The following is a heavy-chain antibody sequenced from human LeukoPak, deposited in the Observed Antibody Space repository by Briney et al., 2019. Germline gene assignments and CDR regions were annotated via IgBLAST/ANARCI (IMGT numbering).Heavy chain of an antibody. CDR2: ISAYNGNT. CDR3: ARAQPGGRRPPPQYYFDY. V-gene: IGHV1-18*01. CDR1: GYTFTSYG. D-gene: IGHD2-15*01. J-gene: IGHJ4*02. Sequence: VASVKVSCKASGYTFTSYGISWVRQAPGQGLEWMGWISAYNGNTNYAQKLQGRVTMTTDTSTSTAYMELSSLRSEDTAVYYCARAQPGGRRPPPQYYFDYWGQGTLVTVSS.